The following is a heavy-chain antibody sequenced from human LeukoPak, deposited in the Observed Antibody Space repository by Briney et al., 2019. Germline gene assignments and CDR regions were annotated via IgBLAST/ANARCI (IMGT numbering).Heavy chain of an antibody. CDR2: ISYDGSNK. Sequence: PGGSLRLSCAASGFTFSSYGMHWVRQAPGKGLEWVAVISYDGSNKYYADSVKGRFTISRDNSKNTLYLQMNSLRAEDTAVYYWRTGMGGVFNIWGQGQWSPSLQ. J-gene: IGHJ3*02. V-gene: IGHV3-30*03. CDR1: GFTFSSYG. CDR3: RTGMGGVFNI. D-gene: IGHD3-16*01.